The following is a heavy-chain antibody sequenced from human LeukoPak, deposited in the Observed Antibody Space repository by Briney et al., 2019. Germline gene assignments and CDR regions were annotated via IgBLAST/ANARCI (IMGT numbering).Heavy chain of an antibody. Sequence: SETLSLTCAVSGYSISSGYYWGWIRQPPGKGLGWIGSIYHSGSTYYNPSLKSQVTISVDTSKNQFSLKLSSVTAADTAVYYCARRRTGWFDPWGQGTLVTVSS. CDR3: ARRRTGWFDP. D-gene: IGHD1-14*01. J-gene: IGHJ5*02. CDR2: IYHSGST. V-gene: IGHV4-38-2*01. CDR1: GYSISSGYY.